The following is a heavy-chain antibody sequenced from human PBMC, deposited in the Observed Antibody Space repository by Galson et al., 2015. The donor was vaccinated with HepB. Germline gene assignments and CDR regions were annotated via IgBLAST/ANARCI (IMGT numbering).Heavy chain of an antibody. CDR2: IWYDGSNK. V-gene: IGHV3-33*08. Sequence: SLRLSCAASGFTFSSYGMHWVRQAPGKGLEWVAVIWYDGSNKYYADSVRGRFTISRDNSKNTLYLQMNSLRAEDTGVYYCARGTRIAAGSEGKPDNWGQGTLVTVSS. D-gene: IGHD6-13*01. CDR3: ARGTRIAAGSEGKPDN. CDR1: GFTFSSYG. J-gene: IGHJ4*02.